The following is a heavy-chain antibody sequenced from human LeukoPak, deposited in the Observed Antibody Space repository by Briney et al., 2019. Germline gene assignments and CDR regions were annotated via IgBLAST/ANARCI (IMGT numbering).Heavy chain of an antibody. Sequence: SVKVSCKASGGTFSSYAISWVRQAPGQGLEWMGGIIPIFGTANYAQKFQGRVTITADESTSTAYMELSSLRSEDTAVYYCARGGRIVATIGPEYYFDYWGQGTLVTVSS. J-gene: IGHJ4*02. V-gene: IGHV1-69*13. D-gene: IGHD5-12*01. CDR3: ARGGRIVATIGPEYYFDY. CDR2: IIPIFGTA. CDR1: GGTFSSYA.